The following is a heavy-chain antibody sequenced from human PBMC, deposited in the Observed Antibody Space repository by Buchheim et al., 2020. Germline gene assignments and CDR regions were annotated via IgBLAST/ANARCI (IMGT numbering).Heavy chain of an antibody. J-gene: IGHJ6*01. CDR3: ARRTRYDFWSGYYYYYGMDV. Sequence: QLQLQESGPGLVKPSETLSLTCTVSGGSISSSSYYWGWIRQPPGKGLEWIGSIYYSGSTYYNPSLKSRVTISVDTSQNQFSLKLSSVTAADTAVYYCARRTRYDFWSGYYYYYGMDVWGQGTT. V-gene: IGHV4-39*01. CDR2: IYYSGST. D-gene: IGHD3-3*01. CDR1: GGSISSSSYY.